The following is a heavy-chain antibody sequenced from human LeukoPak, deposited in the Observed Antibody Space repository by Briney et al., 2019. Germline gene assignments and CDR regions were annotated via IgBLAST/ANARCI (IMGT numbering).Heavy chain of an antibody. J-gene: IGHJ6*04. CDR3: ARGRIAAEV. V-gene: IGHV1-69*05. CDR1: GGTFSSYA. CDR2: IIPIFGTA. Sequence: GASVKVSCKASGGTFSSYAISWVRQAPGQGLEWMGGIIPIFGTANYAQKFQGRVTITRNTSISPAYMELSSLRSEDTAVYYCARGRIAAEVWGKGTTVTVSS. D-gene: IGHD6-13*01.